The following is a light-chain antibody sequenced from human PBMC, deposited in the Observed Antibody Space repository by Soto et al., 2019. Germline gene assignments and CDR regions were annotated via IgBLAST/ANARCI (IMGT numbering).Light chain of an antibody. V-gene: IGKV1-5*03. CDR1: RCLSNW. Sequence: DIQMTQSLSTLSASVGDRVTITCRASRCLSNWLVWYQLKSGKAPKLLIYKASSLESGVPSRFSGSRSRTQFTLTISSLQPDYFATYYCQQFYDYPLTFGGGTK. CDR2: KAS. J-gene: IGKJ4*01. CDR3: QQFYDYPLT.